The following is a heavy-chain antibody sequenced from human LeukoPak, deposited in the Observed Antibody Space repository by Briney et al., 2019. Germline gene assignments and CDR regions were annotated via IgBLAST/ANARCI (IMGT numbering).Heavy chain of an antibody. CDR1: GDSVSSSSAA. CDR3: ARGRSFPLVRGVISRGDYFDY. J-gene: IGHJ4*02. V-gene: IGHV6-1*01. CDR2: TFYRSKWYN. D-gene: IGHD3-10*01. Sequence: PSQTLSLTCAISGDSVSSSSAAWNWIRQSPSRGLEWLGRTFYRSKWYNDFAVSVKSRITINPDTFNNQFSVQLKSVTPEDTAVYYCARGRSFPLVRGVISRGDYFDYWGQGTLVTVSS.